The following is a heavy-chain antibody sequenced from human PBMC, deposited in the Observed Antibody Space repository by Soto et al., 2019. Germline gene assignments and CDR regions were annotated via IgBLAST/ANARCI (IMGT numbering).Heavy chain of an antibody. J-gene: IGHJ4*02. D-gene: IGHD3-10*01. CDR1: GGTFSSYA. CDR2: IIPIFGTA. V-gene: IGHV1-69*13. CDR3: ARATGPHYYGSGSYPLY. Sequence: GASVKVSCKASGGTFSSYAISWVRQAPGQGLEWMGGIIPIFGTANYAQKFQGRVTITADESTSTAYMELSSLRSEDTAVYYCARATGPHYYGSGSYPLYWGQGTLVNVSS.